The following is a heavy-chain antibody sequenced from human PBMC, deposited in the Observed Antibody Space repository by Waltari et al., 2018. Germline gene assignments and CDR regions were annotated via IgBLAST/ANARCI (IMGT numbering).Heavy chain of an antibody. D-gene: IGHD1-26*01. CDR3: AKKLGVSSWYYFDY. CDR2: IGGGGSTT. V-gene: IGHV3-23*01. Sequence: EVQLLESGGDLVQPGGSLRLSCAASGFTFSNYAMTWVRQAPGKGLGWVSVIGGGGSTTYYADSGKGRFTISRDNSKNTLYLQMNRLRVEDTAVYYCAKKLGVSSWYYFDYWGQGTLVTVSS. J-gene: IGHJ4*02. CDR1: GFTFSNYA.